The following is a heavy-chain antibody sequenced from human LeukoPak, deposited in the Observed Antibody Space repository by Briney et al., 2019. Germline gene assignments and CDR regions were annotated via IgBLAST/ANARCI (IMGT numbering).Heavy chain of an antibody. CDR1: GFTVSSNY. J-gene: IGHJ6*02. D-gene: IGHD4-17*01. CDR3: ARATVTTDYYYGMDV. V-gene: IGHV3-53*01. CDR2: IYSGGST. Sequence: GGSLRLSCAASGFTVSSNYVSWVRQAPGKGLEWVSVIYSGGSTYYADSVKGRFTISRDNSKNTLYLQMNSLRAEDTAVYYCARATVTTDYYYGMDVWGQGTTVTVSS.